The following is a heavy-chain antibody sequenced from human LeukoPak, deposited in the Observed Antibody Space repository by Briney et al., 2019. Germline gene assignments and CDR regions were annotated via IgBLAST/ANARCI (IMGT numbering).Heavy chain of an antibody. D-gene: IGHD3-10*01. CDR3: ARDGSQEEYYHSGSYIMSDY. CDR2: INRGRAVR. V-gene: IGHV3-21*01. J-gene: IGHJ4*02. CDR1: GYTSTIYI. Sequence: GAPRVSCVASGYTSTIYIINSGRQGPGKGLWSVSPINRGRAVRHSADSVKGRFTISRDNAKTSLYLQMISMRAEDTAVYYCARDGSQEEYYHSGSYIMSDYWGQGTLVTVSS.